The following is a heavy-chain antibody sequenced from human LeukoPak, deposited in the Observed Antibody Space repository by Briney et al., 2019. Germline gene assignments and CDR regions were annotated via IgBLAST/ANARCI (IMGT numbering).Heavy chain of an antibody. CDR2: ISSSSSYI. Sequence: GGSLRLSCAASGFTFSSYGMNWVRQAPGKGLEWVSSISSSSSYIYYADSVQGRFTITRDNAKNSLYLQMNSLRAEDTAVYYCARSRYFDHFDYWGQGTLVTVSS. CDR1: GFTFSSYG. V-gene: IGHV3-21*01. CDR3: ARSRYFDHFDY. D-gene: IGHD3-9*01. J-gene: IGHJ4*02.